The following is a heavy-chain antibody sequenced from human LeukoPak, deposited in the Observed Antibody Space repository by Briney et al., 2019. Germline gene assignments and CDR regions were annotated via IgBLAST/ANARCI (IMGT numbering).Heavy chain of an antibody. J-gene: IGHJ6*02. Sequence: ASVKVSCKASGYTFTSYAMHWVRQAPGQRLEWMGWINAGNGNTKYSQKFQGRVTITRDTSASTAYMELSSLRSEDTAVYYCARVKGYYDSSGYPNYYYYGMDVWGQGTTVTVSS. D-gene: IGHD3-22*01. CDR3: ARVKGYYDSSGYPNYYYYGMDV. CDR1: GYTFTSYA. CDR2: INAGNGNT. V-gene: IGHV1-3*01.